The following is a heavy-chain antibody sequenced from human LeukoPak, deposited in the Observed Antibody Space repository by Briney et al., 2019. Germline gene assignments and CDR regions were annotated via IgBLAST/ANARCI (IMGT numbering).Heavy chain of an antibody. CDR1: GGSISSYY. CDR2: IYYSGST. J-gene: IGHJ4*02. CDR3: ARRESSGIAAY. D-gene: IGHD6-13*01. V-gene: IGHV4-59*08. Sequence: SETLSLTCTVSGGSISSYYWSWIRQPPGKGLEWIGYIYYSGSTNYNPSLKSRVTISADTSKNQFSLKLSSVTAADTAVYYCARRESSGIAAYWGQGTLVTVSS.